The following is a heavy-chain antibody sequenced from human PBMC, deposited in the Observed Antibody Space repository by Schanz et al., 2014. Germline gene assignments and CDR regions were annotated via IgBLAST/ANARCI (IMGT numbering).Heavy chain of an antibody. CDR2: ISDSGTYT. CDR3: AASSGWHPSTDY. V-gene: IGHV3-11*05. J-gene: IGHJ4*02. Sequence: VHLVESGGGLVEPGGSLRLSCAASGFSFSDYYMTWIRQAPGKGLEWLSYISDSGTYTNYADSVKGRFTISRDNAKSSLYLQMNSLRVEDTAVYYCAASSGWHPSTDYWGQGTLVTVSS. CDR1: GFSFSDYY. D-gene: IGHD6-19*01.